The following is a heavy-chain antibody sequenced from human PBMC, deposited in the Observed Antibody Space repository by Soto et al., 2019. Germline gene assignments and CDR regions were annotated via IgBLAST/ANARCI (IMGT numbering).Heavy chain of an antibody. V-gene: IGHV4-4*02. CDR3: SSRITDAPT. J-gene: IGHJ5*02. D-gene: IGHD2-2*01. CDR2: TLYSGTT. CDR1: GASISSGW. Sequence: SETLSLTCAVSGASISSGWWTWVRQPPGKGLEWIGETLYSGTTNYNSSLNSRVTISIDKPKKQFSLNLSSVTAADTAVYYCSSRITDAPTWGQGTLVTV.